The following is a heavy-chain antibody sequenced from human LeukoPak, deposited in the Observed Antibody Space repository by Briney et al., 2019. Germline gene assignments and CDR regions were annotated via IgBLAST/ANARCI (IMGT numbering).Heavy chain of an antibody. CDR1: GFTFSSYA. V-gene: IGHV3-23*01. D-gene: IGHD5-18*01. J-gene: IGHJ4*02. CDR3: AKDSRRVTGGYFDY. CDR2: ISGSGGST. Sequence: GGSLRLSCAASGFTFSSYAMSWVRQAPGKGLEWVSAISGSGGSTYYADSVKGRFTISRDNSKNTLYLQMNSLRAEDTVVYYCAKDSRRVTGGYFDYWGQGTLVTVSS.